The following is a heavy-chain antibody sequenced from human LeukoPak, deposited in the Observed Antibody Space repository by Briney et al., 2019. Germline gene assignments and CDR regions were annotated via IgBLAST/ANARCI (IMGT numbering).Heavy chain of an antibody. CDR3: ARDRGVLRYFDWLFEFDY. D-gene: IGHD3-9*01. J-gene: IGHJ4*02. CDR2: INPSGGST. V-gene: IGHV1-46*01. CDR1: GYTFTSYY. Sequence: ASVKVSCKASGYTFTSYYMHWVRQAPGQGLEWMGIINPSGGSTSYAQKFQGRVTMTRDTSISTAYMELSRLRSDDTAVYYCARDRGVLRYFDWLFEFDYWGQGTLVTVSS.